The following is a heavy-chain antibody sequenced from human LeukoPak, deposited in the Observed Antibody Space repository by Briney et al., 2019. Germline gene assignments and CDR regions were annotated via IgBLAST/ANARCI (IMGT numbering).Heavy chain of an antibody. Sequence: GGSLRLSCAASGFTFSSYAMSWVREVPGKGLEWVSVISGSGDNTYYADSVKGRFTISRDNSKNMLYLQMNSLRAEDTAVYYCAKWKYSNSGIEDYWGQGTLVTVSS. CDR2: ISGSGDNT. J-gene: IGHJ4*02. CDR1: GFTFSSYA. V-gene: IGHV3-23*01. CDR3: AKWKYSNSGIEDY. D-gene: IGHD6-6*01.